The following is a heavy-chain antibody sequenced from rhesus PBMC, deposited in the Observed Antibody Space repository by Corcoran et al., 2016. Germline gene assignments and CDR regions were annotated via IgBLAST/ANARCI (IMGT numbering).Heavy chain of an antibody. V-gene: IGHV3S5*01. Sequence: EVQLVETGGGLVQPGGSLRLSCAASGFTFSRYGMSWVRQAPGKGLEWVSGISYTGGSTYYADSVKGRFTISRDNSENTLSLQMNSLRTEDTAVYYCAKEVAAAGNFDYWGQGVLV. CDR1: GFTFSRYG. J-gene: IGHJ4*01. CDR3: AKEVAAAGNFDY. CDR2: ISYTGGST. D-gene: IGHD6-25*01.